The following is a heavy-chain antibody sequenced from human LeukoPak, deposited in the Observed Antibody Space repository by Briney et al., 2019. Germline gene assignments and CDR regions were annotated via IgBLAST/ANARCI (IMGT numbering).Heavy chain of an antibody. CDR3: ARGGEVPI. J-gene: IGHJ3*02. CDR1: GGSVSSASYY. V-gene: IGHV4-39*07. D-gene: IGHD3-16*01. Sequence: SETLSLTCTVSGGSVSSASYYWGWVRQPPGKGLEWIGEIYHSGSTNYNPSLKSRVTISVDKSKNQFSLKLSSVTAADTAVYYCARGGEVPIWGQGTMVTVSS. CDR2: IYHSGST.